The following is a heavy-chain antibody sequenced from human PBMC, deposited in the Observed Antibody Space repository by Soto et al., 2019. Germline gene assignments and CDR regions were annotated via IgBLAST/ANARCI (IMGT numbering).Heavy chain of an antibody. D-gene: IGHD3-16*01. Sequence: QVQLQESGPGLVKPSETLSLTCTVSGAPITTTKWWAWVRLPPGKGLEWIGELSRVVERSSNQSLEGRFTMSLDKSNNHFSLKLTSVTAADTAIYYCATQTISYTWGVWGRGTSVTVSS. CDR3: ATQTISYTWGV. CDR1: GAPITTTKW. CDR2: LSRVVER. V-gene: IGHV4-4*02. J-gene: IGHJ6*02.